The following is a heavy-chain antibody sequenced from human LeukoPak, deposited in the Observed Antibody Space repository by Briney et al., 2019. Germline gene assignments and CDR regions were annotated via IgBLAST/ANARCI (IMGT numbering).Heavy chain of an antibody. D-gene: IGHD2-2*01. CDR2: ISYDGSNK. Sequence: PGRSLRLSCAASGFTFSSYAMHWVRQAPGKGLEWVAVISYDGSNKYYADSVKGRFTISRDNSKNTLYLQMNSLRAEDTAVYYRARDEGYCSSTSCYGPWFDPWGQGTLVTVSS. J-gene: IGHJ5*02. CDR3: ARDEGYCSSTSCYGPWFDP. V-gene: IGHV3-30-3*01. CDR1: GFTFSSYA.